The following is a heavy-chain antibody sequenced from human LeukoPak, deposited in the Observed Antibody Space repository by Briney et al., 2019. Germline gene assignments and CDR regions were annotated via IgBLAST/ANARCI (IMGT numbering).Heavy chain of an antibody. V-gene: IGHV3-23*01. D-gene: IGHD2-2*01. CDR1: GFTFSSYA. CDR3: ARGGGLGYCSSTSCINDY. Sequence: GGSLRLSCAASGFTFSSYAMSWVRQAPGKGLEWVSAISGIGGSTYYADSVKGRFTISRDNAKNSLYLQMNSLRAEDTAVYYCARGGGLGYCSSTSCINDYWGQGTLVTVSS. J-gene: IGHJ4*02. CDR2: ISGIGGST.